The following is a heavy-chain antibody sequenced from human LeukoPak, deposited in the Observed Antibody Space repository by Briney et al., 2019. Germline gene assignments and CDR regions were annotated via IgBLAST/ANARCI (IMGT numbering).Heavy chain of an antibody. CDR3: ARVSGYDSVGGYYMDV. CDR1: GYTFNTYG. Sequence: ASVKVSCKASGYTFNTYGLSWVRQAPGQGLEWMGWISADNGNTAYAQGFQGRVTLTTDTPTSTAYMELRSLRSDDTAVYYCARVSGYDSVGGYYMDVWGKGTTVTVSS. D-gene: IGHD5-12*01. J-gene: IGHJ6*03. CDR2: ISADNGNT. V-gene: IGHV1-18*01.